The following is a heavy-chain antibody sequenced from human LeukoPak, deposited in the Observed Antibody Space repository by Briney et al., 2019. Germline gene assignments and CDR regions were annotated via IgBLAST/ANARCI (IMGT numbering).Heavy chain of an antibody. D-gene: IGHD2-2*01. CDR2: IIPILGIA. Sequence: SVKVSCKASGGTFSSYAISWVRQAPGQGLEWMGRIIPILGIANYAQKFQGRVTITADKSTSTAYMELSNLRSEDTAVYYCAGSSTRDLDYWGQGTLVTVSS. J-gene: IGHJ4*02. CDR1: GGTFSSYA. CDR3: AGSSTRDLDY. V-gene: IGHV1-69*04.